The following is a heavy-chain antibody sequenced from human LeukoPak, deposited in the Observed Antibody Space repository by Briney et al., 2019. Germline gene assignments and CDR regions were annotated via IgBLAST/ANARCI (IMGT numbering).Heavy chain of an antibody. CDR1: GFTFSSYG. CDR2: IRYDGSNK. J-gene: IGHJ4*02. Sequence: GGSLRHSCAVSGFTFSSYGMHGVRQAPGKGLEWVAFIRYDGSNKYYADSVKGRFTISRDNSKNTLYLQMNSLRVEDTAVYYCARDKIVGATQFDYWGQGTLVTVSS. D-gene: IGHD1-26*01. V-gene: IGHV3-30*02. CDR3: ARDKIVGATQFDY.